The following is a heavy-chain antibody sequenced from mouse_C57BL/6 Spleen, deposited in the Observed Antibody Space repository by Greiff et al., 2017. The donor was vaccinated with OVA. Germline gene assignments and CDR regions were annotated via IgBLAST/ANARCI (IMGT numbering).Heavy chain of an antibody. V-gene: IGHV1-19*01. CDR3: ARVGDYDPLFDY. Sequence: VQLQQSGPVLVKPGASVKMSCKASGYTFTDYYMNWVKQSHGKSLEWIGVINPYNGGTSYNQKFKGKATLTVDKSSSTAYMELNSLTSEDSAVYYCARVGDYDPLFDYWGQGTTLTVSS. J-gene: IGHJ2*01. CDR1: GYTFTDYY. D-gene: IGHD2-4*01. CDR2: INPYNGGT.